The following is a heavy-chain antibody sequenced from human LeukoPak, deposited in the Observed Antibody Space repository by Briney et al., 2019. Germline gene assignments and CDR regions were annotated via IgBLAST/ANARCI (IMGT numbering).Heavy chain of an antibody. D-gene: IGHD3-22*01. J-gene: IGHJ5*02. CDR3: ARDYYDNSGSPNWFDP. Sequence: SVKVSCKASGGTFSSYAISWVRQAPGQGLEWMGRIIPTFGIAKYAQKFQGRVTITADKSTSTAYMELSSLRSEDTAVYYCARDYYDNSGSPNWFDPWGQGTLVTVSS. CDR2: IIPTFGIA. V-gene: IGHV1-69*04. CDR1: GGTFSSYA.